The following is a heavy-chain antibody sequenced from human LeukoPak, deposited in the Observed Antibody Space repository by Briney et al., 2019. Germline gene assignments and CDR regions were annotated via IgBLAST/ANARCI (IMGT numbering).Heavy chain of an antibody. CDR2: INHSGST. Sequence: SETLSLTCAVYGGSFSGYYWSWIRQPPGKGLEWIGEINHSGSTNYNPSLKSRVTISVDTSKNQFSLKLSSVTAADTAVYYCARFGRSGELLSPYYYYGMDVWGQGTMVTVPS. J-gene: IGHJ6*02. CDR3: ARFGRSGELLSPYYYYGMDV. CDR1: GGSFSGYY. D-gene: IGHD3-10*01. V-gene: IGHV4-34*01.